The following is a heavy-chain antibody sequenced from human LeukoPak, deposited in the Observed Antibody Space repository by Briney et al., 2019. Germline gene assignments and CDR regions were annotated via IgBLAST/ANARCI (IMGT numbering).Heavy chain of an antibody. CDR1: GFTVGSNY. Sequence: GGSLRLSCAVSGFTVGSNYMSWVRQAPGKGLEWVSVIYDAGGTYYADSVKGRFTISRDNFKNTLYLQMNSLRAEDTAVYYCARGNLQPDDAFDIWGQGTMVTVSS. CDR2: IYDAGGT. V-gene: IGHV3-66*01. CDR3: ARGNLQPDDAFDI. D-gene: IGHD1-14*01. J-gene: IGHJ3*02.